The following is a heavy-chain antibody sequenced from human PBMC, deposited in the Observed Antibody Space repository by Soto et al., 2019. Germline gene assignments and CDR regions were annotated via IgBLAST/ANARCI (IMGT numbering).Heavy chain of an antibody. CDR3: ARVGGRYCSGGSCDLGPFDY. Sequence: GGSLRLSCAASGFTFSSYWMSWVRQAPGKGLEWVANIKQDGSEKYYVDSVKGRFTISRDNAKNSLYLQMNSLRAEDTAVYYCARVGGRYCSGGSCDLGPFDYWGQGPPVTLSS. V-gene: IGHV3-7*01. D-gene: IGHD2-15*01. CDR1: GFTFSSYW. CDR2: IKQDGSEK. J-gene: IGHJ4*02.